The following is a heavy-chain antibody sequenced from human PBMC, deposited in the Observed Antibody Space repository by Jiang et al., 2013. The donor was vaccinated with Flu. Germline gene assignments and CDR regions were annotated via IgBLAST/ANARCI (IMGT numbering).Heavy chain of an antibody. CDR2: ISYSEST. V-gene: IGHV4-59*08. D-gene: IGHD2-2*01. CDR1: GASTRDYY. Sequence: GLVRPSETLSLTCTVSGASTRDYYWNWIRQPPGQGLEWIGHISYSESTIYNPSLKSRVTMLLDASRNQFSLKMTSVTDTDTAVYYCATRVAMSSTRASDNWLDPWGQGTLVTVSS. CDR3: ATRVAMSSTRASDNWLDP. J-gene: IGHJ5*02.